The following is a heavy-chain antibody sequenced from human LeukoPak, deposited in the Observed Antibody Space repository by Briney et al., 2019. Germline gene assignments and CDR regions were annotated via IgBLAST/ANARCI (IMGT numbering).Heavy chain of an antibody. CDR3: ARDRDKSSSFDY. V-gene: IGHV4-34*01. CDR1: GGSFSGYY. D-gene: IGHD2-2*01. Sequence: PSETLSLTCAVYGGSFSGYYWSWIRQPPGKGLEWIGEINHSGSTNYNPSLKSRVTISVDTSKNQFSLKLSSVIAADTAVYYCARDRDKSSSFDYWGQGTLVTVSS. J-gene: IGHJ4*02. CDR2: INHSGST.